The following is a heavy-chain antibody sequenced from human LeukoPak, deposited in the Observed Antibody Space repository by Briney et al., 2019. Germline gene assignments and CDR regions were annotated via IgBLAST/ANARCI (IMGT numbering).Heavy chain of an antibody. D-gene: IGHD2-2*01. Sequence: SETLSLTCTVSGGSISSSSYYWGWIRQPPGKGLEWIGSIYYSGSTYYNPSLKSRVTISVDTSKNQFSLKLSSVTAADTAVYYCARGDCSSTSCYAAHWFDPWGQGTLVTVSS. CDR1: GGSISSSSYY. J-gene: IGHJ5*02. CDR3: ARGDCSSTSCYAAHWFDP. CDR2: IYYSGST. V-gene: IGHV4-39*07.